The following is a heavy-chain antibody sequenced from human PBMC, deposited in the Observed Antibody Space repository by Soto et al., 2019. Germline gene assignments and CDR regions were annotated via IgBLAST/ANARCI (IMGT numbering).Heavy chain of an antibody. V-gene: IGHV3-33*01. CDR3: ARPYGDYDGFDY. D-gene: IGHD4-17*01. CDR1: GFTFSSYG. Sequence: QVQLVESGGGVVQPGRSLRLSCAASGFTFSSYGMHWVRQAPGKGLGWVAVIWYDGSNKYYADSVKGRFTISRDNSKNTLYLQMNSLRAEDTAVYYCARPYGDYDGFDYWGQGTLVTVSS. CDR2: IWYDGSNK. J-gene: IGHJ4*02.